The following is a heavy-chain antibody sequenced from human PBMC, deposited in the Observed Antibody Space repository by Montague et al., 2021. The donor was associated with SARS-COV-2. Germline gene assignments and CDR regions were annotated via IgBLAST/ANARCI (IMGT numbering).Heavy chain of an antibody. V-gene: IGHV2-5*02. CDR2: IYWDDDK. Sequence: PALVKPTQTLTLTCTFSGFSLSTSGVGVGWTRQPPGKALEWLALIYWDDDKRYSPSLKSRLTITKDTSKNQVVLTMTDMDPVDIATYYCAKSNDVLRYFDWTYKMRGFDYWGQGTLVTVSS. D-gene: IGHD3-9*01. CDR1: GFSLSTSGVG. CDR3: AKSNDVLRYFDWTYKMRGFDY. J-gene: IGHJ4*02.